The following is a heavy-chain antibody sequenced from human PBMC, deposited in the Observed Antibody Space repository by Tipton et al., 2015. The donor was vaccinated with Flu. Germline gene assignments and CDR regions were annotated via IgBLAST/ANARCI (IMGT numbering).Heavy chain of an antibody. V-gene: IGHV4-59*01. CDR3: ARAMSSSSGRRFDY. J-gene: IGHJ4*02. CDR2: IYYSGST. D-gene: IGHD6-6*01. Sequence: TLSLTCTVSGGSIGSYYWSWIRQPPGKGLEWIGYIYYSGSTNYNPSLKSRVTISVDTSKNQFSLKLSSVTAADTAVYYCARAMSSSSGRRFDYWGQGTLVTVSS. CDR1: GGSIGSYY.